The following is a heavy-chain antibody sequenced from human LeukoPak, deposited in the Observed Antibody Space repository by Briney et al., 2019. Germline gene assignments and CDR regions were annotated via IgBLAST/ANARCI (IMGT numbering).Heavy chain of an antibody. CDR2: ISSSGSTI. D-gene: IGHD2-21*01. V-gene: IGHV3-11*01. CDR3: ARDSRVVRGSHAFDI. J-gene: IGHJ3*02. CDR1: GFTFSDYY. Sequence: GGSLRLSCAASGFTFSDYYMSWIHQAPGKGLEWVSYISSSGSTIYYADSVNGRFTISRDNAKNSLYLQMNSLRAEDTAVYYCARDSRVVRGSHAFDIWGQGTMVTVSS.